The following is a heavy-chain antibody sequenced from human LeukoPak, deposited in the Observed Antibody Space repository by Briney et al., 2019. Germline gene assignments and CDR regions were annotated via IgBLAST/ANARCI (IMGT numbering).Heavy chain of an antibody. CDR3: VRVKGSHFDY. J-gene: IGHJ4*02. CDR2: ISSSGSAI. D-gene: IGHD2-15*01. V-gene: IGHV3-48*01. Sequence: GGSLRLSCAASGFPLSIYGINWVRQAPGKGLEWVSYISSSGSAIYYVDSVKGRFTVSRDNAKNSLFLQMNSPRAEDTAVYYCVRVKGSHFDYWGQGALVTVSS. CDR1: GFPLSIYG.